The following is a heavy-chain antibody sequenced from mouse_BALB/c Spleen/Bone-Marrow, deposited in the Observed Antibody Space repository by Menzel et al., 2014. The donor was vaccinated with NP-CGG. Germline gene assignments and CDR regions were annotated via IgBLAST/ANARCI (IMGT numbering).Heavy chain of an antibody. CDR1: GFNIXDTY. V-gene: IGHV14-3*02. J-gene: IGHJ3*01. CDR2: IDPANGNT. Sequence: EVQGVESGVELVKPGASVKLSCTASGFNIXDTYMHWVKQRPEQGLEWIGRIDPANGNTKYDPKFQGKATITADTSSNTAYLQLSSLTSEDTAVYYCARRDDGYYTYWGQGTLVTVSA. CDR3: ARRDDGYYTY. D-gene: IGHD2-3*01.